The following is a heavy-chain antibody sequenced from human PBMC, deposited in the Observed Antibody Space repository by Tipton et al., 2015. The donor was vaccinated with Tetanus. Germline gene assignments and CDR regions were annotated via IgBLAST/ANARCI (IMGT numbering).Heavy chain of an antibody. D-gene: IGHD2-2*01. CDR3: XSTIESXXANWYFDL. Sequence: TLSLTCTVSGGSISSSSYYWGXIRQPPGKGLEWIGSIYYSGSTYYNPSLKSRVTISVDTSKNQFSLKLSSVTAADTAVYYXXSTIESXXANWYFDLGGRGPLVTVSS. V-gene: IGHV4-39*01. CDR2: IYYSGST. J-gene: IGHJ2*01. CDR1: GGSISSSSYY.